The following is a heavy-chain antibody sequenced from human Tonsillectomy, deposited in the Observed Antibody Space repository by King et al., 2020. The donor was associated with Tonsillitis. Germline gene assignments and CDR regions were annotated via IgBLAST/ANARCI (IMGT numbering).Heavy chain of an antibody. V-gene: IGHV3-30*18. Sequence: QVQLVESGGGVVQPGRSLRLSCAASGFTFSNYGRHWVRQAPGKGLEWVAVISYDGSNKYYADFVKGRFTISRDNSKNTLYLQMNSLRTADTAVYSCANDGAETTLGGYFDYWGQGTLVTVSS. D-gene: IGHD4-17*01. CDR1: GFTFSNYG. CDR2: ISYDGSNK. J-gene: IGHJ4*02. CDR3: ANDGAETTLGGYFDY.